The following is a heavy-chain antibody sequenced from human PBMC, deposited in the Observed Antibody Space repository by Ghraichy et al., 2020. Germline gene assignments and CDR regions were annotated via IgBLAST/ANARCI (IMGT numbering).Heavy chain of an antibody. CDR2: ILYDGSNK. V-gene: IGHV3-30-3*01. CDR1: GFTISSHT. Sequence: GGSLRLSCAASGFTISSHTMHWVRQAPGKGLEWMAVILYDGSNKNYVDSVKGRFTISRDNSMNTLYLQMNSLRVEDTAVYYCARGESSSGWYHWFDPWGQGTLVTVSP. J-gene: IGHJ5*02. D-gene: IGHD6-19*01. CDR3: ARGESSSGWYHWFDP.